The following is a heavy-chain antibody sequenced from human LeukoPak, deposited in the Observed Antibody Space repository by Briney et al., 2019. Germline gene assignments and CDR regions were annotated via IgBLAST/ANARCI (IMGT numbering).Heavy chain of an antibody. D-gene: IGHD5-12*01. CDR3: ARIRSGYDYHAFDI. CDR2: IYHSGST. V-gene: IGHV4-30-2*01. CDR1: GGSISSGGYS. J-gene: IGHJ3*02. Sequence: SQTLSLTCAVSGGSISSGGYSWSWIRQPPGKGLEWIGYIYHSGSTYYNPSLKSRVTISVDTSKNQFSLKLSSVTAADTAVYYCARIRSGYDYHAFDIWGQGTMVTVSS.